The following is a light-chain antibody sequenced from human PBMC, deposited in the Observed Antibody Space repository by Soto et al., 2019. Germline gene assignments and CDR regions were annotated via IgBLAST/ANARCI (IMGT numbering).Light chain of an antibody. CDR3: QKYGSSPET. V-gene: IGKV3-20*01. CDR1: QSVSSNY. CDR2: GAS. J-gene: IGKJ1*01. Sequence: EIVLTQSPGTLSLSPGERATLSCRASQSVSSNYLAWYQQKPGQAPRLLIYGASSRATGIPDRFSGSGSGTDFPLTISRLAPEDFAVYYCQKYGSSPETFGQGTKGETK.